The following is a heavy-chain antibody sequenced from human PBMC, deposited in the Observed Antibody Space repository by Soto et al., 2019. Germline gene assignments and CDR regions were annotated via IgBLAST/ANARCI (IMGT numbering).Heavy chain of an antibody. V-gene: IGHV4-59*01. D-gene: IGHD3-10*01. CDR1: GTSIRGYY. CDR3: AREVSSFGSNHFDS. J-gene: IGHJ4*02. Sequence: SETPSLTCSVSGTSIRGYYWTWIRQPPGKGLEWIGYIYYTGTTKYNPSLKSRVTISVDTSKNQFSLRLNSVTAADTAVYYCAREVSSFGSNHFDSWGQGALVTVSS. CDR2: IYYTGTT.